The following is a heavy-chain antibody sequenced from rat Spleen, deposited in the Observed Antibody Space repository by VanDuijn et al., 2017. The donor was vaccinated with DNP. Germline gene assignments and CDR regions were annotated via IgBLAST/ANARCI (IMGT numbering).Heavy chain of an antibody. J-gene: IGHJ2*01. CDR3: ATLDPPDYFDY. D-gene: IGHD3-2*01. CDR2: ITSTGGST. CDR1: GFTFSYYG. V-gene: IGHV5-7*01. Sequence: EVQLVESGGGLVQPGRSLKLSCAASGFTFSYYGMAWVRQAPKKGLEWVASITSTGGSTSYRDSVKGRFTISRDNAKSTLYLQMDSLRSEDTATYYCATLDPPDYFDYWGQGVMVTVSS.